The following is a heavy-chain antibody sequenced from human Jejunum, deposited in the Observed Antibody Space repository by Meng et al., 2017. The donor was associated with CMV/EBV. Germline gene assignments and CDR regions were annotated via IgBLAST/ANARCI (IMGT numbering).Heavy chain of an antibody. CDR3: ARTPLYCSSASCYTFDY. D-gene: IGHD2-2*01. CDR1: FSSNW. CDR2: ISGDGSVT. Sequence: FSSNWMHGVRQPPGKGLVWVSRISGDGSVTNYADSVKGRFIISRDNARNTLYLQMSGLRAEDTAVYYCARTPLYCSSASCYTFDYWGQGTLVTVSS. V-gene: IGHV3-74*01. J-gene: IGHJ4*02.